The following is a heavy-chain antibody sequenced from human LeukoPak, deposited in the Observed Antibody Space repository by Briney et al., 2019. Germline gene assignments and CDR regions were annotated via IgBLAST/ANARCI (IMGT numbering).Heavy chain of an antibody. D-gene: IGHD2-2*01. CDR3: ARTIVVPVALGDWFDP. CDR1: GGTFSSYT. CDR2: IIPILGIA. J-gene: IGHJ5*02. V-gene: IGHV1-69*02. Sequence: SVKVSCKASGGTFSSYTISWVRQAPGQGLEWMGRIIPILGIANYAQKFQGRVTITADKSTSTAYMELSSLRSEDTAVYYCARTIVVPVALGDWFDPWGQGTLVTVSS.